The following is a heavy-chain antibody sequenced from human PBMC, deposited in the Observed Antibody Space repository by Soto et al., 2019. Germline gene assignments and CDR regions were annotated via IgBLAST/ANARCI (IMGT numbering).Heavy chain of an antibody. J-gene: IGHJ5*02. CDR1: GGSFSGYY. CDR3: DRRVTLAAADTNWFDP. Sequence: PAETLSLTCAVYGGSFSGYYWSWVRQPPGKGLEWIGEINNSGSTNYNASLKSRVTISIDKSKNQLYLKLSCVTAADTAVYYCDRRVTLAAADTNWFDPWGQGTLVTVSS. CDR2: INNSGST. D-gene: IGHD6-13*01. V-gene: IGHV4-34*01.